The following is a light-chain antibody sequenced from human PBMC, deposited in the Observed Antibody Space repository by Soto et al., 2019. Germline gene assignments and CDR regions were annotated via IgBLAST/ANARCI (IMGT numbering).Light chain of an antibody. Sequence: QSALTQPASVSGSPGQSITISCTGTSSDVGGYNFVSWYQQHPGKAPKVIIYDVSDRPSGISDRFSGSKSGSTASLTISGLQAEDEADYYCSSYTTSSTLGVVFGGGTKLTVL. CDR3: SSYTTSSTLGVV. CDR2: DVS. V-gene: IGLV2-14*01. J-gene: IGLJ2*01. CDR1: SSDVGGYNF.